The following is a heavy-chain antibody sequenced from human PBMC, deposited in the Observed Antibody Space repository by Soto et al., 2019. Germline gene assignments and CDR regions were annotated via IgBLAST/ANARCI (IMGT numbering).Heavy chain of an antibody. CDR1: GYTLLELS. D-gene: IGHD1-1*01. CDR3: ASQNWRWREQFDH. V-gene: IGHV1-24*01. Sequence: ASVRVSCNLSGYTLLELSIHWVRQAPGKGLEWMGGYDPEDAKTIYAQKSQGRVIMTEDTSTNTAYLEVRGLRYEDTAVYYCASQNWRWREQFDHWGQGTLVTVSS. CDR2: YDPEDAKT. J-gene: IGHJ4*02.